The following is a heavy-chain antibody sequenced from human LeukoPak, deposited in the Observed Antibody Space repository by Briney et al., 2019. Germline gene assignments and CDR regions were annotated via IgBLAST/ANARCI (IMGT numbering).Heavy chain of an antibody. D-gene: IGHD6-19*01. CDR2: IYHSGST. V-gene: IGHV4-38-2*02. J-gene: IGHJ5*02. CDR3: ARVASSGWYGSLSRRYNWFDP. CDR1: GYSISSGYY. Sequence: SETLSLTCTVSGYSISSGYYWGWIRQPPGKGLEWIGSIYHSGSTSYNPSLKSRLTISVDTSKNQFSLKLSSVTAADTAVYYCARVASSGWYGSLSRRYNWFDPWGQGTLVTVSS.